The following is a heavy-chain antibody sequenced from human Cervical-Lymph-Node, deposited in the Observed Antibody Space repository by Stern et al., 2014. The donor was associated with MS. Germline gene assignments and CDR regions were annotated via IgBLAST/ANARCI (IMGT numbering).Heavy chain of an antibody. Sequence: EVQLVESGGGLVQPGGSLRLSCAASGFIFSGYAMTWVRQTPGKGLEWVSSISSSGSTTYYADSVSGRFTISRDNSKNTVFLQMDSLRVEDTAIYYCVKEALLLGSWGQGTLVTVSS. J-gene: IGHJ5*02. CDR1: GFIFSGYA. V-gene: IGHV3-23*04. CDR2: ISSSGSTT. CDR3: VKEALLLGS. D-gene: IGHD2-2*03.